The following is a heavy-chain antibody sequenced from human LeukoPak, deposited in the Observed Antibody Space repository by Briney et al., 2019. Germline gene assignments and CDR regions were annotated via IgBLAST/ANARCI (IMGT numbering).Heavy chain of an antibody. CDR1: EFSVIDNF. Sequence: PGGSLRLSCAASEFSVIDNFMSWVRQAPGKGLEWVSVIYSGGSTYYAASVKGRFTISRDNSKNTLYLQMNGLRAGDTAVYYCARLSSYYYGMDVWGQGTTVTVSS. CDR3: ARLSSYYYGMDV. V-gene: IGHV3-53*01. CDR2: IYSGGST. J-gene: IGHJ6*02. D-gene: IGHD6-19*01.